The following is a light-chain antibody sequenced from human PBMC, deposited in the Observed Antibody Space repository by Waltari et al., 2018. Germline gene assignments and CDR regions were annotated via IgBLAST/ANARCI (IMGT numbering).Light chain of an antibody. Sequence: IQLTQSPSFLSASVGDRVSITCRASQDISNYLAWYQQKLGKVPKLLIFAASTLQNGVPSRFSGSGSGTEFTLTIASLQPEDFATYYCQQVQTHSALTFGGGTRVEIK. CDR2: AAS. J-gene: IGKJ4*01. V-gene: IGKV1-9*01. CDR3: QQVQTHSALT. CDR1: QDISNY.